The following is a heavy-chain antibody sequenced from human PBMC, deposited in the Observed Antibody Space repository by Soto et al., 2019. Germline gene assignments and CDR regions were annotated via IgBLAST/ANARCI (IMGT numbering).Heavy chain of an antibody. V-gene: IGHV3-23*01. D-gene: IGHD5-18*01. Sequence: PGGSLRLSCAASAFTFSSYAMSSVRQAPGKGMVLVSGISGSGDSTYYADSVKGLITISRDTSKNTLYLHMNGQRAEDTAVYYCAMGYRNAPFDHWGQGTMVTVSS. CDR3: AMGYRNAPFDH. J-gene: IGHJ5*02. CDR1: AFTFSSYA. CDR2: ISGSGDST.